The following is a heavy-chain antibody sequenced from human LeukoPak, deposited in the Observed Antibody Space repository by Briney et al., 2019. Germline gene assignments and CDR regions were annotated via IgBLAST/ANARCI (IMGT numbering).Heavy chain of an antibody. V-gene: IGHV4-39*01. CDR1: GDSISSGSYY. CDR2: FYYSGST. Sequence: SETLFLTCSVSGDSISSGSYYWGWIRQPPGKGLEWIGSFYYSGSTYYNPSLKSRVTISVDTSKNQFSLQLNSVTATDTAVYYCARRSITWNAFDIWGQGTMVTVSS. J-gene: IGHJ3*02. CDR3: ARRSITWNAFDI. D-gene: IGHD6-13*01.